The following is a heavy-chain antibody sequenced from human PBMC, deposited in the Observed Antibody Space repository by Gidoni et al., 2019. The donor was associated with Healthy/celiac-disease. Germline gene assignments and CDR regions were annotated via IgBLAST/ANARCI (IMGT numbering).Heavy chain of an antibody. J-gene: IGHJ4*02. Sequence: QVQLQESGPGLVKPSETLSRTCTVSGGSISSYYWSWIRQPPGKGLEWIGYIYYSGSTNYNPSLKSRVTISVDTSKNQFSLKLSSVTAADTAVYYCARAPIFDYWGQGTLVTVSS. CDR1: GGSISSYY. CDR2: IYYSGST. V-gene: IGHV4-59*01. CDR3: ARAPIFDY.